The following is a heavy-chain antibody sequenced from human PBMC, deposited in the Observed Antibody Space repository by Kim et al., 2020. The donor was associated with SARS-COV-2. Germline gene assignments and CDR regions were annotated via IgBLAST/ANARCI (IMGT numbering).Heavy chain of an antibody. V-gene: IGHV3-30*04. J-gene: IGHJ4*02. CDR3: ARCGYSYGPLDY. CDR2: ISYDGSNK. Sequence: GGSLRLSCAASGFTFSSYAMHWVRQAPGKGLEWVAVISYDGSNKYYADSVKGRFTISRDNSKNTLYLQMNSLRAEDTAVYYCARCGYSYGPLDYWGQGTLVTVSS. CDR1: GFTFSSYA. D-gene: IGHD5-18*01.